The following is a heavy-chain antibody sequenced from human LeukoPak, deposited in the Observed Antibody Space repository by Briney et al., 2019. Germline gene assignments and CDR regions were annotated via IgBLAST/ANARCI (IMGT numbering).Heavy chain of an antibody. D-gene: IGHD3-3*01. J-gene: IGHJ5*02. V-gene: IGHV4-59*11. CDR2: IYYSGGT. CDR3: ARALIKRGDFWSGYQNWFDP. CDR1: GGSISSHY. Sequence: PSETLSLTCTVSGGSISSHYWSWIRQPPGKGLEWIGYIYYSGGTNYNPSLKSRVTISVDTSKNQFSLKLSSVTAADTAVYYCARALIKRGDFWSGYQNWFDPWGQGTLVTVSS.